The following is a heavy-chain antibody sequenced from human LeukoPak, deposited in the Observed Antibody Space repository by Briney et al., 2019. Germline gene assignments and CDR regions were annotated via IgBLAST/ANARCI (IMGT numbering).Heavy chain of an antibody. CDR2: ISGGGVTT. CDR1: GFTSIAYA. Sequence: PGGSLRLSCVGSGFTSIAYALTWARQAPGKGLEWVSGISGGGVTTYYADSVKGRFTISRDNSKNTLYLQMNSLRAEDTAEYYCAKDSNGWYQRGSNYFDYWGQGTLVTVSS. D-gene: IGHD6-19*01. V-gene: IGHV3-23*01. J-gene: IGHJ4*02. CDR3: AKDSNGWYQRGSNYFDY.